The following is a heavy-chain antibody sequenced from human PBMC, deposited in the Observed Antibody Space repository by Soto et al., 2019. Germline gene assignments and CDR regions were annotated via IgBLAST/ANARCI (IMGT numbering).Heavy chain of an antibody. CDR1: EFTFSNAW. CDR2: ISSNGGNT. CDR3: VKDSSSWYYFDY. J-gene: IGHJ4*02. Sequence: GGSLRLSCAASEFTFSNAWINWVRQAPGKGLEYVSAISSNGGNTYHADSVKGRFTISRDNSKNTLHLQMSSLRADDTAVYYCVKDSSSWYYFDYWGQGTLVTVS. D-gene: IGHD6-13*01. V-gene: IGHV3-64D*08.